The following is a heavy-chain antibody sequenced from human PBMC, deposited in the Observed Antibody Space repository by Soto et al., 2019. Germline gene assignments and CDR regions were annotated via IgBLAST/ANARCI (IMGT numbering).Heavy chain of an antibody. CDR3: AKAVGQYLYFFNN. CDR1: GLTFSRYA. CDR2: IDTSGHNT. V-gene: IGHV3-23*01. Sequence: EVQVLESGGGLIQPGGSLRLSCAFSGLTFSRYAASWVRQAPGKGLEWVSGIDTSGHNTYYEDSVKGRFTISRDNSNNTLFLQMNNLRAEDTAVYYCAKAVGQYLYFFNNWGQGILVTVSS. J-gene: IGHJ4*02. D-gene: IGHD3-9*01.